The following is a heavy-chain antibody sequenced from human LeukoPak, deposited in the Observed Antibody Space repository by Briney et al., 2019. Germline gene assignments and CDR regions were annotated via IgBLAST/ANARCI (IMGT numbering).Heavy chain of an antibody. V-gene: IGHV4-39*07. CDR1: GGSVSSGSYY. J-gene: IGHJ5*02. CDR2: INHSGST. Sequence: NSSETLSLTCTVSGGSVSSGSYYWSWIRQPPGKGLEWIGEINHSGSTNYNPSLKSRVTISVDTSKNQFSLKLSSVTAADTAVYYCARGLGPVWFDPWGQGTLVTVSS. CDR3: ARGLGPVWFDP.